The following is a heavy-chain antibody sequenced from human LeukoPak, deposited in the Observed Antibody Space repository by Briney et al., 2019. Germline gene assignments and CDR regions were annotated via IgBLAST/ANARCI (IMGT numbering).Heavy chain of an antibody. CDR1: GYTFTDYY. Sequence: GASVKISCKVSGYTFTDYYMHWVQQAPGKGLEWMGLVDPEDGETIYAEKFQGRVTITADTSTDTAYMELSSLRSEDTAVYYCATLGYCTNGVCYNIDYWGQGTLDTVSS. CDR3: ATLGYCTNGVCYNIDY. V-gene: IGHV1-69-2*01. CDR2: VDPEDGET. J-gene: IGHJ4*02. D-gene: IGHD2-8*01.